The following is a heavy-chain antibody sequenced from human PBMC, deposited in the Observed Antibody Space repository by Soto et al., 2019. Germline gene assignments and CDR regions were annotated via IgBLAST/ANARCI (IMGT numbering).Heavy chain of an antibody. V-gene: IGHV4-59*01. CDR1: GDSIRSYY. CDR3: ARRNWFSFDY. J-gene: IGHJ4*02. CDR2: IHYSGST. D-gene: IGHD3-9*01. Sequence: SETLSLTCTVSGDSIRSYYWSWIRQSPGKGLEWIGYIHYSGSTNYNPSLQSRVTISIDTPKIEFSLKLTSVTAADTAVYYCARRNWFSFDYWGQGTLVTVSS.